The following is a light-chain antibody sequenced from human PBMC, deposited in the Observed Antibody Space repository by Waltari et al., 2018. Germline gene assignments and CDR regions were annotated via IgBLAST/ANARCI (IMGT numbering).Light chain of an antibody. CDR2: QHN. Sequence: SYELTQPPSVSVSPGQTASITCSGDKLGGKFASWYQLRAGQSPVLVISQHNQRPSGIPERFSASDSGNTATLTISGTQAMDEADYYCQAWDSNTVIFGGGTKLSVL. CDR3: QAWDSNTVI. J-gene: IGLJ2*01. V-gene: IGLV3-1*01. CDR1: KLGGKF.